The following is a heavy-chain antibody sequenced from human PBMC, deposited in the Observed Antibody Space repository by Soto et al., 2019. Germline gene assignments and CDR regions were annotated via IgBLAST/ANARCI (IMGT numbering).Heavy chain of an antibody. V-gene: IGHV3-74*01. CDR2: INSDGSST. J-gene: IGHJ4*02. D-gene: IGHD2-15*01. CDR3: ARDYAVAQAESFDY. CDR1: GFTFSSYW. Sequence: PGVSLRLSCAASGFTFSSYWMHWVRQAPGKGLVWVSRINSDGSSTSYADSVKGRFTISRDNAKNTLYLQMNSLRAEDTAVYYCARDYAVAQAESFDYWGQGTLVNVSS.